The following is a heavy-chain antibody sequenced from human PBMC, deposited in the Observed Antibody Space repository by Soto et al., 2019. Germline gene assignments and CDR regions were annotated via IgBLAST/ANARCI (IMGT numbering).Heavy chain of an antibody. CDR3: AREDILGARSFDY. D-gene: IGHD1-26*01. Sequence: PGGSLRLSCAASGFTFSSYSVNWVRQAPGKGLEWVSYISSGSKTIYYADSVKGRFTVSRDNPKNSQYQQMNSLRDEDTAVYYCAREDILGARSFDYWGQGTLVTVPS. J-gene: IGHJ4*02. CDR2: ISSGSKTI. CDR1: GFTFSSYS. V-gene: IGHV3-48*02.